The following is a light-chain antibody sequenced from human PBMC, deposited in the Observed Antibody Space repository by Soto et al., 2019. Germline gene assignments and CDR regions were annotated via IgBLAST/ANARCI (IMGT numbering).Light chain of an antibody. V-gene: IGLV1-36*01. Sequence: QSVLTQPPSVSEAPRQRVTISCSGSSSNIGNYAVNWYQQLPGKAPKLLIYYDDLLPSGVSDRFSGSKSGTSASLDISGLQSEDWADYYCAAWDDSQNGLVVGGGTKLTVL. CDR1: SSNIGNYA. CDR3: AAWDDSQNGLV. CDR2: YDD. J-gene: IGLJ2*01.